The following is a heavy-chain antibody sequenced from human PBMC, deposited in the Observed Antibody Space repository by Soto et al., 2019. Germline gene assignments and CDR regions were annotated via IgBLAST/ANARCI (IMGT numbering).Heavy chain of an antibody. V-gene: IGHV4-39*01. Sequence: PSETLSLTCAVSGGSISSSSYYWGWIRQPPGKGLEWIGSIYYSGSTYYNPSLKSRVTISVDTSKNQFSLKLSSVTAADTAVYYCASLHYDLYGMDVWGQGTTVTVSS. D-gene: IGHD3-22*01. CDR3: ASLHYDLYGMDV. J-gene: IGHJ6*02. CDR2: IYYSGST. CDR1: GGSISSSSYY.